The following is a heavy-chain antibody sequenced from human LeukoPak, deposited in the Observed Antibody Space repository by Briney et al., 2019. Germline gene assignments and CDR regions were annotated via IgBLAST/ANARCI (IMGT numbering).Heavy chain of an antibody. J-gene: IGHJ4*02. CDR2: ISGSGVST. D-gene: IGHD1-7*01. CDR1: GFRFSSYV. Sequence: PGGSLRLSCAASGFRFSSYVMSWVRQAPGKGLEWVSAISGSGVSTYYADSVKGRFTVSRDNSKNTLYLRMSSLRAEDTAVYYCAKDERNWNYNLASQTYDWGQGTLVTVSS. V-gene: IGHV3-23*01. CDR3: AKDERNWNYNLASQTYD.